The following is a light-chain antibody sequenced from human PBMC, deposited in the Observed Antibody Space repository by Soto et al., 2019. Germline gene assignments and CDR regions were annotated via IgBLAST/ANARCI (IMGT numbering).Light chain of an antibody. V-gene: IGKV3-20*01. CDR3: QQYGSSPST. J-gene: IGKJ4*01. Sequence: EIVFTQAAGTLSLSPGERATLSCRASQSVSSSYLAWYQQKPGQAPRLLIYGASSRATGIPDRFSGSGSGTDFTLTISRLEPEDFAVYYCQQYGSSPSTFGGGTKVDIK. CDR1: QSVSSSY. CDR2: GAS.